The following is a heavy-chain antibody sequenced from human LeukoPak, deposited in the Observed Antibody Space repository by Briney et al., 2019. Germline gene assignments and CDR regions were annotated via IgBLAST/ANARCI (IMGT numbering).Heavy chain of an antibody. V-gene: IGHV4-59*01. Sequence: SETLSLTCTVSDDSITMYYWTWIRQPPGKGLEWIGYVDHTGSTNFNPPLNGRVSISRDTSKNLFSLRLRSVTAADAAVYFCARGRVSSSTWYSTYYYYFYMDVWGKGTTVTVSS. CDR1: DDSITMYY. D-gene: IGHD1-1*01. CDR3: ARGRVSSSTWYSTYYYYFYMDV. CDR2: VDHTGST. J-gene: IGHJ6*03.